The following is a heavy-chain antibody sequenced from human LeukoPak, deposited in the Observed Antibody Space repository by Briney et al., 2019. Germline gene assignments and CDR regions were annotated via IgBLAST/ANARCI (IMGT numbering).Heavy chain of an antibody. Sequence: SETLSLTCTVSGGSISSGGYYWSWIRQHPGKGLEWIGYIYYSGSTYYNPSLKSRVTISVDTSKNQFSLKLSSVTAADTAVYYCAIGGEGSWYGLDAFDIWGQGTMVTVSS. CDR3: AIGGEGSWYGLDAFDI. CDR2: IYYSGST. D-gene: IGHD6-13*01. J-gene: IGHJ3*02. CDR1: GGSISSGGYY. V-gene: IGHV4-31*03.